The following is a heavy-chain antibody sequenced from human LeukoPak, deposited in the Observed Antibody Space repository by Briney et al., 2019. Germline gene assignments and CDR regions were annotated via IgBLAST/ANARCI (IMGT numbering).Heavy chain of an antibody. D-gene: IGHD6-19*01. V-gene: IGHV1-58*02. CDR2: IVVGSGNT. CDR1: GFTFTSSA. CDR3: ARAASGWYDGGGVDI. J-gene: IGHJ3*02. Sequence: ASVKVSCKASGFTFTSSAMQWVRQARGQRLEWIGWIVVGSGNTNYAQKFQERVTITRDMSTSTAYMELSSLRSEDTAVYYCARAASGWYDGGGVDIWGQGTMVTVSS.